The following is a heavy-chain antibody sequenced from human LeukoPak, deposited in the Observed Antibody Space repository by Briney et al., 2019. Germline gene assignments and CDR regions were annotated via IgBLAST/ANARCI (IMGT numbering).Heavy chain of an antibody. CDR3: ARAGIPIYYYYMDV. J-gene: IGHJ6*03. D-gene: IGHD3-10*01. CDR1: GFTFSSYW. V-gene: IGHV3-74*01. Sequence: GGSLRLSCAASGFTFSSYWMHWVRHAPGKGLVWVSRINSDGSSTIYADSVKGRFTISRDNAENTLYLQMNSLRAEDTAVYYCARAGIPIYYYYMDVWGKGTTVTVSS. CDR2: INSDGSST.